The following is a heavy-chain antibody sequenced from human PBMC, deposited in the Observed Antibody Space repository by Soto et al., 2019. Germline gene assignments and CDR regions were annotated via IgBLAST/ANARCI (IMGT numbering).Heavy chain of an antibody. J-gene: IGHJ4*02. D-gene: IGHD4-17*01. Sequence: GGSLRLSCAASGFTFSSYAMSWVHQAPGKGLEWVSAISGSGGSTYYADSVKGRFTISRDNSKNTLYLQMNSLRAEDTAVYYCARHDYGDYFDYWGQGTLVTVSS. CDR2: ISGSGGST. V-gene: IGHV3-23*01. CDR1: GFTFSSYA. CDR3: ARHDYGDYFDY.